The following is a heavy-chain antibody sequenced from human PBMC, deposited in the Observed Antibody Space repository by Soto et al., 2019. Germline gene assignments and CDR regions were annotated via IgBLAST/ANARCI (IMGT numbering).Heavy chain of an antibody. V-gene: IGHV3-23*01. J-gene: IGHJ4*02. D-gene: IGHD5-12*01. Sequence: GGALRLSCAASGFTFSSYAMSWVRQAPGKGLEWVSAISGSGGSTYYADSVKGRFTISRDNSKNTLYLQMNSLRAEDTAVYYCAKKRNSGYDSGLDYWGEGTLVTVSS. CDR3: AKKRNSGYDSGLDY. CDR2: ISGSGGST. CDR1: GFTFSSYA.